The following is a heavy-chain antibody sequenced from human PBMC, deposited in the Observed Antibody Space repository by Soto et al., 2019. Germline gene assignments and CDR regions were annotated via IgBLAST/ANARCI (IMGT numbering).Heavy chain of an antibody. J-gene: IGHJ6*01. CDR2: ISYDGSNK. CDR3: ARTGGYCSGGSCYGTGGMDV. Sequence: GGSLRLSCAASGFTFSSYAMHWVRQAPGKGLEWVAVISYDGSNKYYADSVKGRFTISRDNSKNTLYRQMNSLRAEDTAVYYCARTGGYCSGGSCYGTGGMDVWGQGTTVTVSS. D-gene: IGHD2-15*01. V-gene: IGHV3-30-3*01. CDR1: GFTFSSYA.